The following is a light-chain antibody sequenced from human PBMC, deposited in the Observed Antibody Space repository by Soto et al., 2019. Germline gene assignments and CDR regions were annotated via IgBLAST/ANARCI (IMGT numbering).Light chain of an antibody. V-gene: IGKV1-5*01. CDR3: QQYHRYFVT. J-gene: IGKJ2*01. CDR2: DAS. Sequence: IQMTQSPFTLSASVGDRVTITCRASQSISTWLAWYQQKPGKAPKLLFFDASTLESGVPSRFSGSGSGTDFTLTISSLQPDDFATYDCQQYHRYFVTFGQGTTLEVK. CDR1: QSISTW.